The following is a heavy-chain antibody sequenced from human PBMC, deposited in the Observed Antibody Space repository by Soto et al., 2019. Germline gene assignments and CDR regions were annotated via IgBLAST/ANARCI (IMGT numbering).Heavy chain of an antibody. CDR3: ARHRYDFWSGYHIDY. D-gene: IGHD3-3*01. CDR1: GFTFSSYS. Sequence: PGGSLRLSCAASGFTFSSYSMNWVRPAPGKGLEWVSSISSSSSYIYYADSVKGRFTISRDNAKNSLYLQMNSLRAEDTAVYYCARHRYDFWSGYHIDYWGQGTLVTVSS. J-gene: IGHJ4*02. V-gene: IGHV3-21*01. CDR2: ISSSSSYI.